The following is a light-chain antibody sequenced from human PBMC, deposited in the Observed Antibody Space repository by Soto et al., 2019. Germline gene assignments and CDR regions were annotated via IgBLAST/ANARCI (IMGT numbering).Light chain of an antibody. CDR3: TSYTSTSTPYV. CDR2: DVY. CDR1: SSDVGRYTY. J-gene: IGLJ1*01. V-gene: IGLV2-14*01. Sequence: QSVLTQPASVSGSPGQSITISCAGTSSDVGRYTYVSWYQQHPGKAPKLIIYDVYNWPSGVSNRFSGSKSGNTPSLSISGLQAEDEADYYCTSYTSTSTPYVFGGGTKVTVL.